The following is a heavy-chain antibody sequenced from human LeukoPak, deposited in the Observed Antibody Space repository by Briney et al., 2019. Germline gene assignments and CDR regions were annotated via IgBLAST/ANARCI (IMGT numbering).Heavy chain of an antibody. CDR3: AKGSSGYFFDL. J-gene: IGHJ4*02. Sequence: GGSLRLSCTASGFIFNNYGLIWVRQAPGKGLEWVSAISNDGGGTNYADFVKGRFTISRDNSKNTLFLQMNSLRAEDTALYYCAKGSSGYFFDLWGEGTLVTVSS. CDR2: ISNDGGGT. D-gene: IGHD3-22*01. CDR1: GFIFNNYG. V-gene: IGHV3-23*01.